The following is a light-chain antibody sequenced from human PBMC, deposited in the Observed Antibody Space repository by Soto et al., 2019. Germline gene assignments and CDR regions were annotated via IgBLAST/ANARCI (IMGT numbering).Light chain of an antibody. Sequence: DIQMTQSPSNLSASVGDRVTITCRASQSISSWLAWYQQKPGKAPKLLIYKASSLESGVPSRFSGSGSGTAFTLTISSLQPDDFATYYCQQYNSYSSTFGQGTKVEIK. CDR2: KAS. CDR1: QSISSW. V-gene: IGKV1-5*03. J-gene: IGKJ1*01. CDR3: QQYNSYSST.